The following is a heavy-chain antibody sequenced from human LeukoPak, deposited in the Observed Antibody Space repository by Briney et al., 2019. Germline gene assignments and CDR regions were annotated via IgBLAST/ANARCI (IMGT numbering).Heavy chain of an antibody. J-gene: IGHJ6*04. Sequence: PGRSLRLSCAASGFTFSSYGMHWVRQAPGKGLEGVAVISYDGSNKYYADSVKGRFTISRDNSKNTLYLQMNSLRAEDTAVYYCAKEIFSPRHGMDVWGKGTTVTVSS. D-gene: IGHD2-15*01. V-gene: IGHV3-30*18. CDR1: GFTFSSYG. CDR3: AKEIFSPRHGMDV. CDR2: ISYDGSNK.